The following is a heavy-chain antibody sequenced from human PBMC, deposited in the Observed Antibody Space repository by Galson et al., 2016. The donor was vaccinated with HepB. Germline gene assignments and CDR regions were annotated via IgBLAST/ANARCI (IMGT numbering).Heavy chain of an antibody. CDR2: IKGDGSLK. CDR1: GLRFSDLW. V-gene: IGHV3-7*01. J-gene: IGHJ4*02. CDR3: AREGIGDYFD. Sequence: SLRLSCAVSGLRFSDLWMDWVRQAPGKVLEWVANIKGDGSLKFYVDSVRGRFTISRDNAKNSVYLQMNSLTVEDTGVYYCAREGIGDYFDWGQGTLVTVSS. D-gene: IGHD2-21*01.